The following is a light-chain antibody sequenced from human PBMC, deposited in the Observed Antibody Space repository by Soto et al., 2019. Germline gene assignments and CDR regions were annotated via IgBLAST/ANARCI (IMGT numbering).Light chain of an antibody. V-gene: IGKV1-9*01. J-gene: IGKJ1*01. CDR1: QGISSY. Sequence: DIPLTQSPSFLSASVGDRVTITCRASQGISSYLAWYQQKPGKAPKLLIYAASTLQSVAPSRFSGSGSGTDFTFAISSLQPGDLAPYYCQPLNSYPWTSGQETKVDIE. CDR2: AAS. CDR3: QPLNSYPWT.